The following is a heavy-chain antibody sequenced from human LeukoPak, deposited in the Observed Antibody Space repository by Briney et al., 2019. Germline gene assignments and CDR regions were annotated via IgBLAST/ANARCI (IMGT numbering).Heavy chain of an antibody. CDR2: ISYDGSNK. Sequence: GGSLRLSCAASGFTFSSYDMHWVRQAPGKGLEWVAVISYDGSNKYYADSVKGRFTISRDNSKNTLYLQMNSLRAEDTAVYYFGRDWRWCGESLLDYWGQGTLVTVSS. CDR3: GRDWRWCGESLLDY. CDR1: GFTFSSYD. J-gene: IGHJ4*02. D-gene: IGHD3-10*01. V-gene: IGHV3-30*04.